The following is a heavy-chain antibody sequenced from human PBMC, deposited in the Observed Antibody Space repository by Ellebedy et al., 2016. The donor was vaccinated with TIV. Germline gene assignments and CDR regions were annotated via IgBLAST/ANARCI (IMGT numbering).Heavy chain of an antibody. CDR2: ITGNGYNT. CDR1: GFTFSNYA. Sequence: GGSLRLXCAASGFTFSNYAMSWVRQAPGKGLEWVSGITGNGYNTYYADSVRGRFTISRDNSKNTLSLQMNSLRAEDTALYYCAKRDYSDANDYYPLFDSWGPGTLVTVSA. D-gene: IGHD4/OR15-4a*01. V-gene: IGHV3-23*01. CDR3: AKRDYSDANDYYPLFDS. J-gene: IGHJ4*02.